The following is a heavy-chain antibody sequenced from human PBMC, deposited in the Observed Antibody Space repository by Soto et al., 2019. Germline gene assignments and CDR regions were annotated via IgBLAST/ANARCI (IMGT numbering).Heavy chain of an antibody. D-gene: IGHD1-26*01. CDR3: ARRDYIGSYHFDY. V-gene: IGHV4-39*01. CDR2: ISDSGNT. J-gene: IGHJ4*02. Sequence: SATLSLPCTLSGGYISSRRHHWCWIRQAPGRGLEWIGTISDSGNTYSNSSLRGRVTISVDPAKNQFSLRLTSVTAADTAVYYCARRDYIGSYHFDYWGRGALVTVSS. CDR1: GGYISSRRHH.